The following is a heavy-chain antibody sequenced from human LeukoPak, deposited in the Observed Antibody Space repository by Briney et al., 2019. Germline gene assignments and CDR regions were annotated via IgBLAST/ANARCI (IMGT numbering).Heavy chain of an antibody. CDR1: GGTFSSYA. D-gene: IGHD6-13*01. J-gene: IGHJ5*02. V-gene: IGHV1-69*13. CDR2: IIPIFGTA. Sequence: SGKVSCKASGGTFSSYAISWVRQAPGQGLEWMGGIIPIFGTANYAQKFQGRVTITADESTSTAYMELSSLRSEDTAVYYCARHTYSRNWFDPWGQGTLVTVSS. CDR3: ARHTYSRNWFDP.